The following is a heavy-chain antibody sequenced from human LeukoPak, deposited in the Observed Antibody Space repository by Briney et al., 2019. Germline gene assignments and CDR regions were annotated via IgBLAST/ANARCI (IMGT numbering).Heavy chain of an antibody. D-gene: IGHD4-23*01. Sequence: GASVKVSCKASENTFTNYYMHWARQAPGQGLEWLGIINPNGDRTNYAQTFQGRVTMTRDTSTTTVYMELSSLRSEDTAVYYCARDMSTRVTPISYAFDVWGQGTMVTVSS. J-gene: IGHJ3*01. CDR1: ENTFTNYY. CDR2: INPNGDRT. V-gene: IGHV1-46*01. CDR3: ARDMSTRVTPISYAFDV.